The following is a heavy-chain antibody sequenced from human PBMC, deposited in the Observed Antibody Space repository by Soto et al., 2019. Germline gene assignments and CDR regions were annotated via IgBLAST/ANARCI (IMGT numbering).Heavy chain of an antibody. V-gene: IGHV3-30*18. CDR3: AKDSSVTAAGSGGWFDP. J-gene: IGHJ5*02. Sequence: QVQLVESGGGVVQPGRSLRLYCAASGFDFNTYGFHWVRQAPGKGLEWVAAISFDGGSQCYADSVKGRFTVSRDKSNSTLYLQMNSLGAEVTATYFCAKDSSVTAAGSGGWFDPWGPGTLVIVSS. CDR1: GFDFNTYG. CDR2: ISFDGGSQ. D-gene: IGHD6-13*01.